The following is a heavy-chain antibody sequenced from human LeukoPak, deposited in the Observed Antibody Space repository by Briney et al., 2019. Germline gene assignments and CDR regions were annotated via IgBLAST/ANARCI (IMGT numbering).Heavy chain of an antibody. J-gene: IGHJ4*02. CDR1: GYTFTSYG. Sequence: ASVKVSCKASGYTFTSYGISWVRQAPGQGLEWMGWISAYNGITNYAQKLQGRVSMTTDTSTSTAYMELRSLRSDDTAVYYCARLVVPAATFDYWGQGTLVIVSS. CDR2: ISAYNGIT. D-gene: IGHD2-2*01. CDR3: ARLVVPAATFDY. V-gene: IGHV1-18*01.